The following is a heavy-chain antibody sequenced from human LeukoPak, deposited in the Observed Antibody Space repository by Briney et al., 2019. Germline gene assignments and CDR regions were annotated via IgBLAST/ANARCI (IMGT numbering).Heavy chain of an antibody. V-gene: IGHV3-53*04. Sequence: GSLRLSCAASGFTVSSNYMSWVRQAPGKGLEWVSVIYSGGSTYYADSVKGRFTISRHNSKNTLYLQMNSLRAEDTAVYYCARGEYYDILTGYYYWGQGTLVTVSS. J-gene: IGHJ4*02. CDR2: IYSGGST. D-gene: IGHD3-9*01. CDR3: ARGEYYDILTGYYY. CDR1: GFTVSSNY.